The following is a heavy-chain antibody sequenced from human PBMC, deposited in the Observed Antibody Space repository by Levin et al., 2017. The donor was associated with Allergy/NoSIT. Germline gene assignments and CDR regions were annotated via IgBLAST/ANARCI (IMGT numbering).Heavy chain of an antibody. CDR1: CDSIHSRSYY. CDR2: LYFSDTS. CDR3: ARAAVGGYTSSWYYFDN. Sequence: SQTLSLTCTVSCDSIHSRSYYWGWIRQPPGKGLEWIGSLYFSDTSYYNPSLRSRVTISVDSSKNQFSLRLNSVTAADTAMYYCARAAVGGYTSSWYYFDNWGQGTLVTVSS. D-gene: IGHD6-13*01. J-gene: IGHJ4*02. V-gene: IGHV4-39*07.